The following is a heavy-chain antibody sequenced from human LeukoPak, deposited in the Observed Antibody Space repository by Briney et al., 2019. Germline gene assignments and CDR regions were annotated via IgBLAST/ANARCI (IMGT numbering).Heavy chain of an antibody. D-gene: IGHD2-21*02. Sequence: GGSLRLSCAASGFTFISYGMQWVRQAPGKGLVWVSRINTDGSSTSYADSVKGRFTVSRDNAKNTLYLQVNSLRAEDTAVYFCIRELPREVTLDYWGQGTLVTVSS. CDR3: IRELPREVTLDY. J-gene: IGHJ4*01. V-gene: IGHV3-74*01. CDR1: GFTFISYG. CDR2: INTDGSST.